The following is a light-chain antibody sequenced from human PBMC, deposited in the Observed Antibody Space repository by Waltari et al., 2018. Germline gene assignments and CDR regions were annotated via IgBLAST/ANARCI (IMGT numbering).Light chain of an antibody. CDR3: SSYTSSITSI. Sequence: QSALTQPASVSGSPGQSITISCTGTSSDIGSYNFVSWYQQHPGQAPKLIIYDVNSRPSGGSNRFSGSKSCHTASLTISGLQAEDEADYYCSSYTSSITSIFGGGTKLTVL. CDR2: DVN. CDR1: SSDIGSYNF. V-gene: IGLV2-14*03. J-gene: IGLJ2*01.